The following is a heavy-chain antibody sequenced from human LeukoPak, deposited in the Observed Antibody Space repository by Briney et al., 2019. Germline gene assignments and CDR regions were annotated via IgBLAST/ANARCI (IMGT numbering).Heavy chain of an antibody. Sequence: GGSLRLSCAASGFIFSNYYMNWVRQAPGKGLEWVSAISGSGGSTYYADSVKGRFTISRDNSKNTLYLQMNSLRAEDTAVYYCAKDPYDFWSGYPRPIYFDYWGQGTLVTVSS. CDR1: GFIFSNYY. D-gene: IGHD3-3*01. V-gene: IGHV3-23*01. CDR2: ISGSGGST. J-gene: IGHJ4*02. CDR3: AKDPYDFWSGYPRPIYFDY.